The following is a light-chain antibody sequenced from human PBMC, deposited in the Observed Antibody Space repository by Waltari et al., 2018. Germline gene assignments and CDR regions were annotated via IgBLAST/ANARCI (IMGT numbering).Light chain of an antibody. CDR3: STWDHSLNGRV. CDR2: GI. J-gene: IGLJ3*02. CDR1: NNNIGTYG. Sequence: QSALNQEASVSGTVGQKVTLSCTGNNNNIGTYGVGWYQQISHGPPKSVMFGISLPSGIPDRFSGSKSGTTASLTISGLQPEDEGDYFWSTWDHSLNGRVFGGGTKLTVL. V-gene: IGLV1-36*01.